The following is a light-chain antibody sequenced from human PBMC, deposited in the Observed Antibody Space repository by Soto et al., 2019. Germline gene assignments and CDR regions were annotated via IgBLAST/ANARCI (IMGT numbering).Light chain of an antibody. CDR3: QQRSNWPPLT. CDR2: DAS. V-gene: IGKV3-11*01. J-gene: IGKJ4*01. CDR1: QSVGSS. Sequence: EIVLTQSPATLSLSPGERATLSCRASQSVGSSLAWYQQKPGQAPRLLIYDASNRATGIPARFSGSGSATDFTLTISSLEPEDLAIYYCQQRSNWPPLTFGGGTKVEIK.